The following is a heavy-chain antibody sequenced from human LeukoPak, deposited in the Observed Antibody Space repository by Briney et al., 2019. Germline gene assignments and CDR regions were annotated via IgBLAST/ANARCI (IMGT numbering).Heavy chain of an antibody. Sequence: PGGSLILSCTASGFTFSTYAMHWVRQAPGKGLEWVAVISYDGTTKYHADSVKGRFTISRDNSKNTLYLQMNTLRAEDTAVYYCARVRIVGSTYDAFDIWGQGTMVTVSS. J-gene: IGHJ3*02. D-gene: IGHD1-26*01. CDR3: ARVRIVGSTYDAFDI. CDR2: ISYDGTTK. V-gene: IGHV3-30-3*01. CDR1: GFTFSTYA.